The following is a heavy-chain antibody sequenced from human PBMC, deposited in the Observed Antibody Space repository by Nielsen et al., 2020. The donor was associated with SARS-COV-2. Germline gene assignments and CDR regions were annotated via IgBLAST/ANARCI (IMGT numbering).Heavy chain of an antibody. Sequence: SETLSLTCIVSGASISSYYWSWIRQPPGKGLEWIGYIYYSGSTNYNPSLKSRVTISVDTSKNQFSLKLSSVTAADTAVYYCARGQGDGYSGYDPNNWFDPWGQGTLVTVSS. J-gene: IGHJ5*02. D-gene: IGHD5-12*01. CDR3: ARGQGDGYSGYDPNNWFDP. CDR1: GASISSYY. V-gene: IGHV4-59*01. CDR2: IYYSGST.